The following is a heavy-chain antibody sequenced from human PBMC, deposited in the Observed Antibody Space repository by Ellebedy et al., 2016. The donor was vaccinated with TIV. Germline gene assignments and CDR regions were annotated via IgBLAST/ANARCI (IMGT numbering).Heavy chain of an antibody. Sequence: ASVKVSCKASGGTFTSDIINWVRQAPGQGLEWMGRIIPILALPNYAQKFQARVTITADKSTTTAYMELSSLTSEDTAVYYCARKNHYNYGMDIWGQGTTVTVSS. V-gene: IGHV1-69*02. CDR1: GGTFTSDI. CDR2: IIPILALP. CDR3: ARKNHYNYGMDI. J-gene: IGHJ6*02. D-gene: IGHD2-2*02.